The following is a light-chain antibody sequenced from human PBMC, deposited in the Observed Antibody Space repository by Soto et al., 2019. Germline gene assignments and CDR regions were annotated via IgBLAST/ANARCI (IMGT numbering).Light chain of an antibody. CDR2: DNN. V-gene: IGLV1-51*01. Sequence: QSVLTQPPSVSAAPGQKVTISCSGSSSNIGNNYVSSYQQLPGTAPKFLIYDNNNRPSWIPDRFSGSKSGTSATLGITGLQTGDEADYYCGTWDSSLSAVVFGGGTKLTVL. CDR1: SSNIGNNY. J-gene: IGLJ2*01. CDR3: GTWDSSLSAVV.